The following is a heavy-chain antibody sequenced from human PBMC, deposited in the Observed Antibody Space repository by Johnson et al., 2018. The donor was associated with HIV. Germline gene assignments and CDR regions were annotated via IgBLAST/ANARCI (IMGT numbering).Heavy chain of an antibody. CDR1: GFTFSSYG. Sequence: QVQLVESGGGVVQPGRSLRLSCAASGFTFSSYGMHWVRQAPGKGLEWVAVISYGGTYKYYADSVKGRFTISRDNSNNTLYLQMNSLRAEDTAVYYCAKERSWAFDSWGQGTMVTVSS. J-gene: IGHJ3*02. CDR2: ISYGGTYK. V-gene: IGHV3-30*18. D-gene: IGHD7-27*01. CDR3: AKERSWAFDS.